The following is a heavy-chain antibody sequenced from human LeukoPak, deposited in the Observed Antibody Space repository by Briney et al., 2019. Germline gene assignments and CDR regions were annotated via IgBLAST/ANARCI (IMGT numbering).Heavy chain of an antibody. CDR2: IRSKANSYAT. Sequence: PGGSLRLSCAASGFTFSGSAMHWVRQASGKGLEWVGRIRSKANSYATAYAVSVKGRFTISRDDSKNTAYLQMNSLKTEDTAVYYCTRLSPGQLWCGTADYYFDYWGQGTLVTVSS. CDR1: GFTFSGSA. J-gene: IGHJ4*02. CDR3: TRLSPGQLWCGTADYYFDY. D-gene: IGHD5-18*01. V-gene: IGHV3-73*01.